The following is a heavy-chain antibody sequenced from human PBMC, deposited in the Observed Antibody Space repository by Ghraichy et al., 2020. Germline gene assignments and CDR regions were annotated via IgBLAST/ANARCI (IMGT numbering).Heavy chain of an antibody. J-gene: IGHJ1*01. CDR1: GYTFTSYG. Sequence: ASVKVSCKASGYTFTSYGISWVRQAPGQGLEWMGWISAYNGNTNYAQKLQGRVTMTTDTSTSTAYMELRSLRSDDTAVYYCARDRNQNVLRFLEWFHWGQGTLVTVSS. D-gene: IGHD3-3*01. CDR3: ARDRNQNVLRFLEWFH. V-gene: IGHV1-18*01. CDR2: ISAYNGNT.